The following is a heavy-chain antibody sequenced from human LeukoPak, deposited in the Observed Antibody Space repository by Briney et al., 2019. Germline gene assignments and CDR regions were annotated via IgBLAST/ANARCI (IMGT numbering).Heavy chain of an antibody. V-gene: IGHV4-34*01. CDR1: GGSFSGYY. J-gene: IGHJ5*02. CDR3: ARVRNLRNWFDP. Sequence: SETLSLTCAVYGGSFSGYYWSWIRQPPGKRLEWIGEINHSGSTNYNPSLKSRVTISVDTSKNQFSLKLSSVTAADTAVYYCARVRNLRNWFDPWGQGTLVTVSS. CDR2: INHSGST.